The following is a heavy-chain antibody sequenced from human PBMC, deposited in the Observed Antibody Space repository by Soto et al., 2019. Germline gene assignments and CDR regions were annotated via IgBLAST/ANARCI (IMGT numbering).Heavy chain of an antibody. CDR1: GAALNSGNYY. CDR2: IYVTGAV. J-gene: IGHJ5*02. CDR3: ARLRIATNNYKWFDP. V-gene: IGHV4-31*03. Sequence: SETLSLTCIVSGAALNSGNYYWSWIRQVPGKGLEWIGHIYVTGAVDYNPSLRDRITISQDTSERQFSLNLRLVTAADTAVYYCARLRIATNNYKWFDPWGQGTLVTVSS. D-gene: IGHD2-21*01.